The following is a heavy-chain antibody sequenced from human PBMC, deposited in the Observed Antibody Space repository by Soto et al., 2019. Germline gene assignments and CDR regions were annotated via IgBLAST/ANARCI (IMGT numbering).Heavy chain of an antibody. V-gene: IGHV1-69*13. CDR1: GGTFNNYP. D-gene: IGHD5-12*01. CDR3: ARGRGYSGDDHYYYFDMDV. J-gene: IGHJ6*02. CDR2: SIPIFGTA. Sequence: SVEVSCKASGGTFNNYPITWVRQAPGEGLEWMGGSIPIFGTANYAQKFQGRVTISVDESTSTAYMELSSLRSEDTAVYYCARGRGYSGDDHYYYFDMDVWGQGTTVTFSS.